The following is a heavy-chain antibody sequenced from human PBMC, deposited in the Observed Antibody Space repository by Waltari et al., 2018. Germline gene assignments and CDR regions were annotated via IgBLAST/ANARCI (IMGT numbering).Heavy chain of an antibody. Sequence: QVQLQESGPGLVKPSQTLSLTCTVSGGSISSGGYYWSWIRQHPGKGLEWIGYIYYGGSTYYNPALKSRVTISVDTSKNQFSLKLSSVTAADTAVYYCARGADYGGNSGWFDPWGQGTLVTVSS. CDR3: ARGADYGGNSGWFDP. D-gene: IGHD4-17*01. CDR2: IYYGGST. V-gene: IGHV4-31*03. J-gene: IGHJ5*02. CDR1: GGSISSGGYY.